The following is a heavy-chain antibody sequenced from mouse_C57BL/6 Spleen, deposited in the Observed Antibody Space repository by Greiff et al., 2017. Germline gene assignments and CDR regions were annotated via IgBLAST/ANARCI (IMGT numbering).Heavy chain of an antibody. D-gene: IGHD1-1*01. CDR2: IHPNSGST. J-gene: IGHJ4*01. V-gene: IGHV1-64*01. CDR3: AKDITTGYAMDY. Sequence: QVQLQQSGAELVKPGASVKLSCKASGYTFTSYWMHWVKQRPGQGLEWIGMIHPNSGSTNYNEKFTSKATLTVDKSSSTAYMQLSSLTSEDSAVYYCAKDITTGYAMDYWGQGTSVTVSS. CDR1: GYTFTSYW.